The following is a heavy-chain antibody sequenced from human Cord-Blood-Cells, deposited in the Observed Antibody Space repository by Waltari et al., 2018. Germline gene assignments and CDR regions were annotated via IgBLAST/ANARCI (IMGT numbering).Heavy chain of an antibody. J-gene: IGHJ3*02. Sequence: QVQLQQWGAGLLKPSETLSLTCAVYGGSFSGYYWSWIRQPPGKGLEWIGEINHSGSTNYNPALKSRVTISVDTSKNQFSLKLSSVTGADTAVYYCARGGGNSADAFDIWGQGTMVTVSS. V-gene: IGHV4-34*01. CDR2: INHSGST. D-gene: IGHD2-21*02. CDR1: GGSFSGYY. CDR3: ARGGGNSADAFDI.